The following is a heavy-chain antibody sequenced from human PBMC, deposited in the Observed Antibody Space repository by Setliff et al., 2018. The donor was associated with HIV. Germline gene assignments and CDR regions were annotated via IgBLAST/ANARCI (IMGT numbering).Heavy chain of an antibody. V-gene: IGHV4-34*01. CDR1: GGSFSGYF. CDR2: VSHSGST. Sequence: SETLSLTCAVYGGSFSGYFCIWVRQPPGEGLEWIGEVSHSGSTNYNPSLESRVTISIDTSNKQFSLQLSSVTAADTAIYYCAWGMTAIPEYWGQGTLVTVSS. CDR3: AWGMTAIPEY. J-gene: IGHJ4*02. D-gene: IGHD2-21*02.